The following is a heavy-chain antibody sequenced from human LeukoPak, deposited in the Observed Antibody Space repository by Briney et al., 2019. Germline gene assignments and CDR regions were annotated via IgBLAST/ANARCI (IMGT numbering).Heavy chain of an antibody. CDR1: GFTFSNYD. CDR3: TKGDGGWYPIDY. Sequence: GGSLRLSCVVSGFTFSNYDMNWVRQAPGKGLEWVSTINENARNTHYADSVQGRFTISRDNSKNTLLLQMNSLRADDTALYYCTKGDGGWYPIDYWGQGTLVIVSS. V-gene: IGHV3-23*01. J-gene: IGHJ4*02. CDR2: INENARNT. D-gene: IGHD6-19*01.